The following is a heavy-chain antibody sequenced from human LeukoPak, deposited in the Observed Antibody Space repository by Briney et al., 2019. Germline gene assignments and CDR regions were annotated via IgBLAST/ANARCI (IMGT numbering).Heavy chain of an antibody. V-gene: IGHV1-18*01. CDR2: ISVYNGDT. CDR1: GYTFTTYG. D-gene: IGHD2-21*01. CDR3: ARDRIPVRPGWFDH. J-gene: IGHJ5*02. Sequence: GASVTVSFTASGYTFTTYGISWVRQAPGQGLEWMGWISVYNGDTNYAQKFQGRVTMTTDTSTSTVYMEVRSLTSDDTAMYYCARDRIPVRPGWFDHWGQGTLVSVSS.